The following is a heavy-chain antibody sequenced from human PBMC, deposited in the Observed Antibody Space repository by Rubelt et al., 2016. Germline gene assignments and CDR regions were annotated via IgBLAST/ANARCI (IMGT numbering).Heavy chain of an antibody. Sequence: QVQLQESGPGLVKPSETLSLTCTVSGGSISSYYWSWIRQPPGKGLEWIGYIYYSGSTNYNPSLKSRVTISVDTSKNQFALKLRYVTAADTAVYYCARDHETYYGGISWGQGTLVTVSS. CDR1: GGSISSYY. D-gene: IGHD4-23*01. CDR3: ARDHETYYGGIS. J-gene: IGHJ4*02. CDR2: IYYSGST. V-gene: IGHV4-59*01.